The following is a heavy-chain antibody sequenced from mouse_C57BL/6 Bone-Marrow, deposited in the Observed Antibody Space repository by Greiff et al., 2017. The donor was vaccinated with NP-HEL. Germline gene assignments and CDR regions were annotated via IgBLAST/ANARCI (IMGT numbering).Heavy chain of an antibody. J-gene: IGHJ3*01. V-gene: IGHV1-62-2*01. CDR1: GCTFTEYT. Sequence: VQLQESGAELVKPGASVKLSCKASGCTFTEYTIHWVKQRSGQGLEWIGWFYPGSGSIKYNEKFKDKATLTADKSSSTVYMELSRLTSEDSAVYFGARHEATMIKRAWFAYWGQGTLVTVSA. D-gene: IGHD2-4*01. CDR2: FYPGSGSI. CDR3: ARHEATMIKRAWFAY.